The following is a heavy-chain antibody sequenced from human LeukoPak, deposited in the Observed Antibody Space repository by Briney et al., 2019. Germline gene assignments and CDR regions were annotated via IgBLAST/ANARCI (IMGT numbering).Heavy chain of an antibody. J-gene: IGHJ4*02. D-gene: IGHD4-17*01. CDR2: ISSSSSYI. CDR1: GFTFSSYS. V-gene: IGHV3-21*01. CDR3: ARDPHDYGDHFDY. Sequence: GGSLRLSCAASGFTFSSYSMNWVRQAPGKGLEWVSSISSSSSYIYYADSVKGRFTISRDNAKNSLYLQMNSPRAEDMAVYYCARDPHDYGDHFDYWGQGTLVTVSS.